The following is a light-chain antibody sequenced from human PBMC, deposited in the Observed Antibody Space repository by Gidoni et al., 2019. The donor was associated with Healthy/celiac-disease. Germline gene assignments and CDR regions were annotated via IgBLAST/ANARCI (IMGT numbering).Light chain of an antibody. CDR2: EVS. V-gene: IGLV2-14*01. CDR3: SSYTSSSFWV. J-gene: IGLJ3*02. CDR1: SSDVGGYNF. Sequence: QSALPQPAPVSGFPGQSITIPCTGTSSDVGGYNFVSWYQQHPGKAPKLMMYEVSNRPSGVSKRFSGSKSGNTASLTISGLQAEDEADYYCSSYTSSSFWVFGGGTKLTVL.